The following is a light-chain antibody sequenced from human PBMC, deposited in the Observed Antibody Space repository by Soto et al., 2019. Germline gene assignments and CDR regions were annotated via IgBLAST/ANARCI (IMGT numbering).Light chain of an antibody. CDR3: QQYGNSPLT. V-gene: IGKV3-20*01. CDR2: GAS. Sequence: EIVLTQSPGTLSLSAGESATLSCRASETVPSSYLAWFQQRPSQAPRLLIYGASNRATGVPDRFNGSGSGAEFSLTINGLEPEDFAVYICQQYGNSPLTFGGGTRIEIK. CDR1: ETVPSSY. J-gene: IGKJ4*01.